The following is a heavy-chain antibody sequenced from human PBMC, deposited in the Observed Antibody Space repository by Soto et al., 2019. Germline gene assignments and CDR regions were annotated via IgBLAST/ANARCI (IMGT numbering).Heavy chain of an antibody. J-gene: IGHJ4*02. Sequence: QVQLQQWGAGLLKPSDTLSLTCAVYGGSFSGYYWSWIRQPPGKGLEWIGENNHSGSTNYNPSLKSRVTVSVDTSKNQFSLKLSFVTAADTAVYYCARCAVRQLALTDWGQGTLVTVSS. D-gene: IGHD5-18*01. CDR3: ARCAVRQLALTD. V-gene: IGHV4-34*01. CDR2: NNHSGST. CDR1: GGSFSGYY.